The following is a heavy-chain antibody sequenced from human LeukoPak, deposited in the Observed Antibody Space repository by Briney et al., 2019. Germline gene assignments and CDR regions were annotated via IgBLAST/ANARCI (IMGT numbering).Heavy chain of an antibody. CDR1: GFTFSSYG. CDR2: IWYDGSNK. Sequence: PGRSLRLSCAASGFTFSSYGMHWVRQAPGEGLEWVAVIWYDGSNKYYADSVKGRFTISRDNSKNTLYLQMNSLRAEDTAVYYCARDLDAYYYGSGSTIDPWGQGTLVTVSS. CDR3: ARDLDAYYYGSGSTIDP. J-gene: IGHJ5*02. V-gene: IGHV3-33*01. D-gene: IGHD3-10*01.